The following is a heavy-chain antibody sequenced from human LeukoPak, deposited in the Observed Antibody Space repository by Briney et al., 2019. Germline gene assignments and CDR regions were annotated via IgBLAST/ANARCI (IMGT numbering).Heavy chain of an antibody. Sequence: PSETLSLTCTVSGGSISSHYWSWIRQPPGKGLEWIGYIYCSGSTNYNPSLKSRVTISVDTSKNQFSLKLSSVTAADTAVYSCARYVAARLDYSSYYYMDVWGKGTTVTVSS. CDR3: ARYVAARLDYSSYYYMDV. D-gene: IGHD6-6*01. CDR2: IYCSGST. J-gene: IGHJ6*03. CDR1: GGSISSHY. V-gene: IGHV4-59*11.